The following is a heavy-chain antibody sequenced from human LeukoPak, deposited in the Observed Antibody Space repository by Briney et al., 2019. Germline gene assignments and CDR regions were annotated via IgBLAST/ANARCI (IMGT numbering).Heavy chain of an antibody. D-gene: IGHD3-22*01. Sequence: GGSLRLSCAASGFTFRKYWMAWVRQAPGKGLEWVAVISYDGSNKYYADSVKGRFTISRDNSKNTLYLQMNSLRAEDTAVYYCARRGITMIVGDAFDIWGQGTMVTVSS. CDR1: GFTFRKYW. V-gene: IGHV3-30-3*01. CDR3: ARRGITMIVGDAFDI. J-gene: IGHJ3*02. CDR2: ISYDGSNK.